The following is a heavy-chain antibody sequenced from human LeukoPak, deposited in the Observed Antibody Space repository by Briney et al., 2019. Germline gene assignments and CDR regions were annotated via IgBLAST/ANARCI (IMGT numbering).Heavy chain of an antibody. CDR3: ASSIRRPYYFDY. J-gene: IGHJ4*02. CDR2: IYHSGST. Sequence: TLSLTCAVSGGSISSGGYSWSWIRQPPGKGLGRIGYIYHSGSTYYNPSLKSRVTISVDRSKNQFSLKLGSVTAADTAVYYCASSIRRPYYFDYWGQGTLVTVSS. D-gene: IGHD3-16*01. V-gene: IGHV4-30-2*01. CDR1: GGSISSGGYS.